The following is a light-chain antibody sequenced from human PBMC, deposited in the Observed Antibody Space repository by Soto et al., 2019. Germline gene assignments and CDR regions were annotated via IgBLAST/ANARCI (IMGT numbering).Light chain of an antibody. CDR2: AAY. J-gene: IGKJ4*01. Sequence: LSVSVEGRVPITCRASQRIGGFLNWYQQKLRKAHKLLIYAAYSLQSGVQSRFFVSGSGTEYDLSMRCLQSWESAIYNYEDSCCAPVSVGGGTKVDIK. V-gene: IGKV1-39*01. CDR3: EDSCCAPVS. CDR1: QRIGGF.